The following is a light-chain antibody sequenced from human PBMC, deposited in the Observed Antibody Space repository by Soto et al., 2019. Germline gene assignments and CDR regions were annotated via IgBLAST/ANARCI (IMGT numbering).Light chain of an antibody. CDR1: QRVGSNY. J-gene: IGKJ3*01. Sequence: EIVLTQSPGTLSLSPGERTTLYCRASQRVGSNYLAWYHQKPGQAPRSLIYWPSIRSTGSPDRFSASGPGADFTLTISRLEPEDFAVYYCQQYTTSPFTFGPGTKVDI. CDR2: WPS. CDR3: QQYTTSPFT. V-gene: IGKV3-20*01.